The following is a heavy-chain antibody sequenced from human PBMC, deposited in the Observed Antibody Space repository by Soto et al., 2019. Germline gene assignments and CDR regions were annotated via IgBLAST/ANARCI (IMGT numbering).Heavy chain of an antibody. CDR2: ISGSDGTT. Sequence: GSLRLSCAASGFTFGTYTMSWVCQAPGKGLEWVSSISGSDGTTYYADSVKGRFSISRDKSKNTLYLQMNSLRAEDTAIYYCAKLDFWNSYYGLDVWGQGTTVTVSS. CDR1: GFTFGTYT. V-gene: IGHV3-23*01. D-gene: IGHD3-3*01. CDR3: AKLDFWNSYYGLDV. J-gene: IGHJ6*02.